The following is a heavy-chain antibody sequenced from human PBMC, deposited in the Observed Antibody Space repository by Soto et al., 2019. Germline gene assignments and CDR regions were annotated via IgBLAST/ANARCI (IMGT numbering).Heavy chain of an antibody. J-gene: IGHJ3*02. CDR2: IYPGDSDT. V-gene: IGHV5-51*01. Sequence: DSLTISCKGSGYSFTSYWSGWVRQMTGKGLEWMGIIYPGDSDTRYSPSFQGQVTISADKSISTAYLQWSSLKASDTAMYYCARVELAYSSDAFDIWGQGTMVTVSS. CDR3: ARVELAYSSDAFDI. CDR1: GYSFTSYW. D-gene: IGHD6-13*01.